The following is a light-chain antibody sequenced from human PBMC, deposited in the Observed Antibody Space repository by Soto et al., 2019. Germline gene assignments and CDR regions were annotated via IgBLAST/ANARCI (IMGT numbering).Light chain of an antibody. CDR2: GAS. CDR3: QQHSHWPPWT. CDR1: QNVRTF. Sequence: EVVLTQSPATLSLSPGERATLSCRASQNVRTFLDWYQQKPGQAPRLLIYGASNRATGIPARFSGSGSGTDFTLTSSILEPEDFAVYYCQQHSHWPPWTFGQGTRVEIQ. J-gene: IGKJ1*01. V-gene: IGKV3-11*01.